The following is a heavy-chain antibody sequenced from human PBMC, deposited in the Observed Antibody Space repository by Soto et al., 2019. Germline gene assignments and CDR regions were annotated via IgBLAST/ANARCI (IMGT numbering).Heavy chain of an antibody. CDR2: IIPILGIA. V-gene: IGHV1-69*02. J-gene: IGHJ4*02. CDR3: ARSSYYYDSSGHQYYFDY. CDR1: GGTFSSYT. Sequence: SVKVSCKASGGTFSSYTISWVRQAPGQGLEWMGRIIPILGIANYAQKFQGRVTITADKSTSTAYMELSSLRSEDTAVYYCARSSYYYDSSGHQYYFDYWGQGTLVTVSS. D-gene: IGHD3-22*01.